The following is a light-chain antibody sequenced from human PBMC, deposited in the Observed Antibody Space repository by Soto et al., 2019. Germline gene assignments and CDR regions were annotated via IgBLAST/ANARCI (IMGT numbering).Light chain of an antibody. CDR1: SSDVGDYKY. CDR3: SAFINRSTIV. Sequence: QSALTQPASVSGAPGQSVTISCTGTSSDVGDYKYVSWYHKHPGRAPKALIYEVSNRPSNVSLRFSGSKSGTTAFLTISGLQADDEADYYCSAFINRSTIVFGSGTKLTVL. V-gene: IGLV2-14*01. CDR2: EVS. J-gene: IGLJ1*01.